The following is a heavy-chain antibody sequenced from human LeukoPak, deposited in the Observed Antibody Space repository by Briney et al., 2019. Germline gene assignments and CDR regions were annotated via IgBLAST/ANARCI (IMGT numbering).Heavy chain of an antibody. CDR1: GYTFTSYY. V-gene: IGHV1-46*01. CDR2: INPSGGST. J-gene: IGHJ6*02. CDR3: ARDERYFDWLAIPYYYYYGMDV. D-gene: IGHD3-9*01. Sequence: GASVKVSCKASGYTFTSYYMHWVRQAPGQGLEWMGIINPSGGSTSYAQKFQGRVTMTRDTSTSTVYMELSSMRSEDTAVYYCARDERYFDWLAIPYYYYYGMDVWGQGTTVTVSS.